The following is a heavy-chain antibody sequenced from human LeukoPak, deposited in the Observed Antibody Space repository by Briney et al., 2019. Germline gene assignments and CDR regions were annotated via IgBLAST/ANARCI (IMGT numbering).Heavy chain of an antibody. V-gene: IGHV1-69*13. CDR2: IIPIFGTA. CDR3: ARETPDGSSGYYFDY. Sequence: PVTVSCKASGGTFSSYAISWVRQAPGQGLEWMGGIIPIFGTANYAQKFQGRVTITADESTSTAYMELSSLRSEDTAVYYCARETPDGSSGYYFDYWGQGTLVTVSS. CDR1: GGTFSSYA. J-gene: IGHJ4*02. D-gene: IGHD3-22*01.